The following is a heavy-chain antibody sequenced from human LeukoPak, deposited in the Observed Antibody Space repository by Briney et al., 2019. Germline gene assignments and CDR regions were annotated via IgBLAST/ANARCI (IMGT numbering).Heavy chain of an antibody. CDR1: GFTFSSYG. D-gene: IGHD2-21*01. CDR3: AKDVNAYCSGDCSDY. Sequence: GGSLRLSCAASGFTFSSYGMHWVRQAPGKGLEWVAFIRYDGSNKYYADSVKGRFTISRDNSKNMVSLEMNSLRTEDTAVYYCAKDVNAYCSGDCSDYWGQGTLVTVSS. J-gene: IGHJ4*02. CDR2: IRYDGSNK. V-gene: IGHV3-30*02.